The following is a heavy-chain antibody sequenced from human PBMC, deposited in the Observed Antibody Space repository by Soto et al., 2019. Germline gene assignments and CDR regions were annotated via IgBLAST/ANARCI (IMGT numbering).Heavy chain of an antibody. V-gene: IGHV1-58*01. J-gene: IGHJ6*02. Sequence: GASVKVSCKASGFTFTSSAVQWVRQARGQRLEWIGWIVVGSGNTNYAQKFQERVTITRDMSTSTAYMELSSLRSEDTAVYYCAAGSIAAASYGMDVWGQGPTVTVSS. CDR3: AAGSIAAASYGMDV. CDR2: IVVGSGNT. D-gene: IGHD6-13*01. CDR1: GFTFTSSA.